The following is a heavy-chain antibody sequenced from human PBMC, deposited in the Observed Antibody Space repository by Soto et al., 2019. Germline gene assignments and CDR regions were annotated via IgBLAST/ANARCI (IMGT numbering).Heavy chain of an antibody. CDR1: GGSISSYHW. J-gene: IGHJ4*02. V-gene: IGHV2-5*01. D-gene: IGHD3-3*01. CDR2: IYWNDDK. Sequence: TLSLTCTVSGGSISSYHWSWIRQPPGKALEWLTLIYWNDDKRYSPSLKSRLTITKNTSKNQVVLTVTNPDPVDTATYYCAHTARYYDFRSGYYPVFHYWGRGTLVTVSS. CDR3: AHTARYYDFRSGYYPVFHY.